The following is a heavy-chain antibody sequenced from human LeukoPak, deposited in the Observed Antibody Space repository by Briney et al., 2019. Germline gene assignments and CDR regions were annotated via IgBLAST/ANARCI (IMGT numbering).Heavy chain of an antibody. CDR2: IYYSGST. CDR3: YGSGSYYEDAFDI. D-gene: IGHD3-10*01. V-gene: IGHV4-39*01. CDR1: GGSISSSSYY. J-gene: IGHJ3*02. Sequence: PSETLSLTCTVTGGSISSSSYYWGWIRQPPGKGLEWIGRIYYSGSTYYTPSLKRRVTISVDTSKNQFSLKLSSVTAADTAVYYSYGSGSYYEDAFDIWGQGTMVTVSS.